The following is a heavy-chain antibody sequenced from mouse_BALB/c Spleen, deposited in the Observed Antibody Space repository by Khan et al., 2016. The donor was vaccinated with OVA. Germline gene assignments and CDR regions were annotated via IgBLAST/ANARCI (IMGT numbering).Heavy chain of an antibody. D-gene: IGHD1-1*01. Sequence: QIQLVQSGPELKKPGETVKISCKASGYTFTKSGMNWVKQAPGKGLKWMGWINTYTGEPTYADDFKGRFAFSLETSASTAYLQINSLKSEDTATSFYSRPPYLSYVMDNWGQGTSVTVSS. CDR1: GYTFTKSG. J-gene: IGHJ4*01. CDR3: SRPPYLSYVMDN. CDR2: INTYTGEP. V-gene: IGHV9-3-1*01.